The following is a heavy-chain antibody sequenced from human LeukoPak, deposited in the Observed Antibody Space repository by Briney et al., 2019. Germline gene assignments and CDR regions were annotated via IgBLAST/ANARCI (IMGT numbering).Heavy chain of an antibody. Sequence: SETLSLTCTVSGGSISGYYWSWIRQPAGKGLEWIGRIYTNGRINFNPSLKSRVTMSMDTSKNQFSLKLISVTAADTAIYYCAREENPDYGDYGVDPWGEGILVTVSS. CDR1: GGSISGYY. J-gene: IGHJ5*02. V-gene: IGHV4-4*07. D-gene: IGHD4-17*01. CDR2: IYTNGRI. CDR3: AREENPDYGDYGVDP.